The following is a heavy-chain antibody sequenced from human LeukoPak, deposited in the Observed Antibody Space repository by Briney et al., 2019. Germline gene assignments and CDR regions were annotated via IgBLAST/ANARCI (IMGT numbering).Heavy chain of an antibody. CDR1: GGSISSYY. D-gene: IGHD2-15*01. J-gene: IGHJ4*02. Sequence: SETLSLTCTVSGGSISSYYWSWIRQPAGKGLEWIGSIYTSGSTNYNPSLKSRVTMSVDTSKNQFSLKLSSVTAADTAVYYCARGAGMVAAPPLDYWGQGTLVTVSS. CDR3: ARGAGMVAAPPLDY. CDR2: IYTSGST. V-gene: IGHV4-4*07.